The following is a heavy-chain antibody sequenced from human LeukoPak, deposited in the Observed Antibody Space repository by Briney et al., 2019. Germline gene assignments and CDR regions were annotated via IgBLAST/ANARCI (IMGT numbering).Heavy chain of an antibody. CDR1: GFTFDDYG. V-gene: IGHV3-20*01. D-gene: IGHD5-18*01. Sequence: GGSLRLSCAASGFTFDDYGMSWVRHAPGKGLEWVSGINWNGDSTGYADSVKGRFTISRDNAKNSLYLQLNSLRAEDTALYHCARTNRVGYSYAYGMDVWGQGTTVTVSS. CDR3: ARTNRVGYSYAYGMDV. CDR2: INWNGDST. J-gene: IGHJ6*02.